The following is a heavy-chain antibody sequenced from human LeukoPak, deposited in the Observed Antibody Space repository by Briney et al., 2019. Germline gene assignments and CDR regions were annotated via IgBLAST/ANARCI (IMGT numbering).Heavy chain of an antibody. J-gene: IGHJ4*02. CDR1: GGSFSGYY. D-gene: IGHD6-19*01. Sequence: PSETLSLTCAVYGGSFSGYYWGWIRQPPGKGLEWIGEINHSGSTNYNPSLKSRVTISVDTSKNQFSLKLSSVTAADTAVYYCARALQWLVNYFDYWGQGTLVTVSS. CDR2: INHSGST. V-gene: IGHV4-34*01. CDR3: ARALQWLVNYFDY.